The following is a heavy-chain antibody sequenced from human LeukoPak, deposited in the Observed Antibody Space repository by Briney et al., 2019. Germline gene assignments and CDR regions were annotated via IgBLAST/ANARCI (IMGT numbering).Heavy chain of an antibody. CDR2: TTYDGSDK. D-gene: IGHD3-10*01. V-gene: IGHV3-30*02. CDR1: GFTFSNYA. Sequence: PGGSLRLSCAASGFTFSNYAMYWVRQAPGTGLEWGAFTTYDGSDKYYADSVKGRFTISRDNSKNTLYLQMNSLRAEDTAVYYCAKDRANAWSSDYWGQGTLVTVSS. CDR3: AKDRANAWSSDY. J-gene: IGHJ4*02.